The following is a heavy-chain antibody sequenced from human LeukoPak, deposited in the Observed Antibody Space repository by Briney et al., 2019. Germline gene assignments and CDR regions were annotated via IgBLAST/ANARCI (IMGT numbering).Heavy chain of an antibody. D-gene: IGHD3-16*02. CDR2: NYYSGST. CDR1: GGSVSSGGYY. Sequence: PSQTLSLTCTVSGGSVSSGGYYWSWIRQHPGKGLEWLGYNYYSGSTYYNPSLKSRVTISVDTSKNQFSLKLTSVTAADTAVYYCARGGDYVWGSYRYWGQGTLVTVSS. V-gene: IGHV4-31*03. CDR3: ARGGDYVWGSYRY. J-gene: IGHJ4*02.